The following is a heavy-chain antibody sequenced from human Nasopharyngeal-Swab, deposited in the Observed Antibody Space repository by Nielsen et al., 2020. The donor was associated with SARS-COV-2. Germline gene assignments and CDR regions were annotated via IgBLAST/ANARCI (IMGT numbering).Heavy chain of an antibody. CDR3: ANGAAAEYYYGMDV. J-gene: IGHJ6*02. V-gene: IGHV3-9*01. CDR2: ISWNSGSI. CDR1: GFTFDDYA. Sequence: SLKISCAASGFTFDDYAMHWVRQAPGKGLEWVSGISWNSGSIGYADSVKGRFTISGDNAKNSLYLQMNSLRAEDTALYYCANGAAAEYYYGMDVWGQGTTVTVSS. D-gene: IGHD6-13*01.